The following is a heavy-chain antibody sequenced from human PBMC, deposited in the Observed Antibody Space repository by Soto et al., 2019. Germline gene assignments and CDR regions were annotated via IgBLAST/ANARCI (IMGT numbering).Heavy chain of an antibody. CDR3: APGYVQLLSTFHYFDS. D-gene: IGHD5-12*01. CDR1: GFSLNGNGVG. V-gene: IGHV2-5*02. CDR2: IYWAGDL. Sequence: SGPTLVNPTQTLTLTCNFSGFSLNGNGVGVGWIRQPPGRALEWLALIYWAGDLRYSPALKSRLTITQDPSKDQVVLTMTNMDPTDSGTYYCAPGYVQLLSTFHYFDSWGQGMRVNVSS. J-gene: IGHJ4*02.